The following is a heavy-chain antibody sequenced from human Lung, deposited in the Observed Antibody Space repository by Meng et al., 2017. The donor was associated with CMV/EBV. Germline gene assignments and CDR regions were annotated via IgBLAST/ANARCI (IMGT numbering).Heavy chain of an antibody. CDR3: AHRDYCSGGTCTFDY. CDR2: IYWDDDK. Sequence: QITLKESGPTLVKPTQTLTLTCTFSGFSLSTSGMGVGWIRQPPGKALEWLALIYWDDDKRYSPSLKSRLTITKDTSKNQVVITMTNMDPVDTATYYCAHRDYCSGGTCTFDYWGQGTLVTVSS. V-gene: IGHV2-5*02. D-gene: IGHD2-15*01. J-gene: IGHJ4*02. CDR1: GFSLSTSGMG.